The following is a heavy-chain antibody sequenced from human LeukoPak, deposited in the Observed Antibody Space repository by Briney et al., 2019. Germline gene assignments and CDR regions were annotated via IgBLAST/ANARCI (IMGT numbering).Heavy chain of an antibody. CDR2: INPNSGST. CDR3: ASLAGIAARLSGAFDI. J-gene: IGHJ3*02. V-gene: IGHV1-2*02. Sequence: ASVKVSCKASGYTFTGYYMHWVRQAPGQGLEWMGWINPNSGSTNYAQKFQGRVTMTRDTSISTAYMELSRLRSDDTAVYYCASLAGIAARLSGAFDIWGQGTMVTVSS. CDR1: GYTFTGYY. D-gene: IGHD6-6*01.